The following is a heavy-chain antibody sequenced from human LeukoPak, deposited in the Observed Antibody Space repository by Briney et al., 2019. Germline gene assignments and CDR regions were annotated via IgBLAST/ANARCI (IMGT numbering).Heavy chain of an antibody. J-gene: IGHJ4*02. CDR3: ARDLSGFDY. CDR1: GGSFSGYY. Sequence: SETLSLTCAVYGGSFSGYYWSWIRQPPGKGLEWIGEINHSGSTNYNPSLKSRVTISVDTSKNQFSLKLSSVTAADTAVYYCARDLSGFDYWGQGTLVTASS. V-gene: IGHV4-34*01. CDR2: INHSGST.